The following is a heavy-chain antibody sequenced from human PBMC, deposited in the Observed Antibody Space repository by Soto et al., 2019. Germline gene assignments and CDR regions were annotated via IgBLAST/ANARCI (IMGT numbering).Heavy chain of an antibody. V-gene: IGHV1-69*06. CDR2: IIPIFGTA. J-gene: IGHJ6*02. Sequence: SVKVSCKSSGYTFTTYSICWARQSPGQGLEWMGWIIPIFGTARYAQKFQGRVTITADKSTSTAYMELSSLRSEDTAVYYCARVITIFGVVIHYYYGMDVWGQGTTVTVSS. D-gene: IGHD3-3*01. CDR3: ARVITIFGVVIHYYYGMDV. CDR1: GYTFTTYS.